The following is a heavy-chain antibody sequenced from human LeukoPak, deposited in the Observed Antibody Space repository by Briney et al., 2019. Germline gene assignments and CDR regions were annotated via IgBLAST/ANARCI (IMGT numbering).Heavy chain of an antibody. CDR1: GFTFDDYA. CDR2: ISGDGGST. D-gene: IGHD6-19*01. V-gene: IGHV3-43*02. Sequence: GGSLRLSCAASGFTFDDYAMHWVRQAPGKGLEWVSLISGDGGSTYYADSVKGRFTTSRDNSKNSLYLQMNSLRTEDTALYYCAKDIEAVAGTFFDYWGQGTLVTVSS. CDR3: AKDIEAVAGTFFDY. J-gene: IGHJ4*02.